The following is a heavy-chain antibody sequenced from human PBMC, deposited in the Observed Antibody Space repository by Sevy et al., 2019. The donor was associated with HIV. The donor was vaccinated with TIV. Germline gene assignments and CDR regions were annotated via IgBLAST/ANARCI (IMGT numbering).Heavy chain of an antibody. Sequence: GGSLRLSCKASGFTFSDFWMQWVRQAPGKGLEWVANIRQDGNEIYYGDSVKGRFTISRDNAKNALYLQMDGLRAEDTAVYYCARRYFDLWGQGTLVIVSS. CDR3: ARRYFDL. J-gene: IGHJ4*02. CDR1: GFTFSDFW. CDR2: IRQDGNEI. V-gene: IGHV3-7*01.